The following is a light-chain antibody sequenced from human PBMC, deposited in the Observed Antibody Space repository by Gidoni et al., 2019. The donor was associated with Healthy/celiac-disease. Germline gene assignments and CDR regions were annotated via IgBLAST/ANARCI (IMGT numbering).Light chain of an antibody. V-gene: IGKV1-39*01. Sequence: DIQMTQSPSSLSASVGDRVTITCRASQSISSYLNWYQQKPGKAPKLLIYAASSLQSGVPSRFSGSGSGTDFTLTSSSLQPEDFATYYCQQSYSTPPEGTFGQGTKVEIK. J-gene: IGKJ1*01. CDR3: QQSYSTPPEGT. CDR1: QSISSY. CDR2: AAS.